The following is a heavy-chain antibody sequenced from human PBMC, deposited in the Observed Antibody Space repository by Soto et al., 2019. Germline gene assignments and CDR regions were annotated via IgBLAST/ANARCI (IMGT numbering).Heavy chain of an antibody. CDR2: ISGSGPNT. V-gene: IGHV3-23*01. Sequence: EVQLLESGGGLVQRGESLRLSCAASGFSFIDFAMSWVRQAPGKGLEWVSAISGSGPNTYYTESLKGRFTISRDNSKNTLSLQVKSLRAKDTALYYCVKLGYSVYDFAPPSGYYFFNGVDAWGQGTTVTVSS. CDR3: VKLGYSVYDFAPPSGYYFFNGVDA. J-gene: IGHJ6*02. CDR1: GFSFIDFA. D-gene: IGHD5-12*01.